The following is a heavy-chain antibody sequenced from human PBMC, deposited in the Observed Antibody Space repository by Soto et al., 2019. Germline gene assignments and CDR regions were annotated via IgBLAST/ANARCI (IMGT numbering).Heavy chain of an antibody. J-gene: IGHJ6*03. V-gene: IGHV1-8*01. CDR1: GYTFSSFD. CDR3: ARGVEEASGSGSYGYTDV. CDR2: MTPNSGHT. Sequence: QVQLVQSGAEVRKPGASVKVSCKASGYTFSSFDINWVRQAAGHGLEWMGWMTPNSGHTGYAQKFQGRVTMTRNTSTSTFYRGLSSLPSDDTAAYYCARGVEEASGSGSYGYTDVWGRGTTVTVSS. D-gene: IGHD3-10*01.